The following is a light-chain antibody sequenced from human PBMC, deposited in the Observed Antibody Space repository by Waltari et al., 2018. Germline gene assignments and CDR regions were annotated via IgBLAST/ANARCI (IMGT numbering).Light chain of an antibody. V-gene: IGLV2-8*01. CDR2: EVN. CDR3: SSYAGTKKLL. J-gene: IGLJ2*01. Sequence: PGQSVTISCSGSSSDIGPYKFVSWYQQHPGKSPKLIIYEVNQRPSGVPDRFSGSKSGNTASLTVSGLLPEDEADYYCSSYAGTKKLLFGGVTKLTVL. CDR1: SSDIGPYKF.